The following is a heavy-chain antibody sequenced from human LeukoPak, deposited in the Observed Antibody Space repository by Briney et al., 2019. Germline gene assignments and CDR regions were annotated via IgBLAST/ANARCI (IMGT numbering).Heavy chain of an antibody. CDR3: ARQSGYSSSFDY. V-gene: IGHV4-59*08. Sequence: PETLSDTRTVSGDSISSYYGSWIRQPPGMGLEWIGYIYYSGSTNYNPSLKSRVTISVDTSNNQFSLKLSSVTAADTAVYYCARQSGYSSSFDYWGEG. J-gene: IGHJ4*03. CDR1: GDSISSYY. CDR2: IYYSGST. D-gene: IGHD6-13*01.